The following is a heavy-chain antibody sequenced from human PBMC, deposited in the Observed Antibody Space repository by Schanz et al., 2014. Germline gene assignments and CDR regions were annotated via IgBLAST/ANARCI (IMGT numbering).Heavy chain of an antibody. V-gene: IGHV3-7*01. CDR1: GFTFSTYW. D-gene: IGHD3-3*01. CDR2: IKQDESER. CDR3: ARDKGGYYPFDY. Sequence: EVQLVESGGGLVQPGGSLRLSCAASGFTFSTYWMSWVRQAPGKGLGSVANIKQDESERSYVDSVKGRFTISRDNAKSSLYLQMNSLRGENTAVNYFARDKGGYYPFDYWGQGALVTVSS. J-gene: IGHJ4*02.